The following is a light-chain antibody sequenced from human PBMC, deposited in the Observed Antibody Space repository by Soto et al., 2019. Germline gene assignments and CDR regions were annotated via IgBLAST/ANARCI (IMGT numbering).Light chain of an antibody. V-gene: IGKV3-15*01. CDR1: QSVSSN. CDR2: GAS. CDR3: QQYNDWPRT. J-gene: IGKJ1*01. Sequence: EMVMTQSPATLSVSPGERATLSCRASQSVSSNLAWYQQKPGQAPRLLIYGASSRATGIPARFSGSGSGTEFTLTISSLQSEDSAVYYCQQYNDWPRTFGQGTKVDIK.